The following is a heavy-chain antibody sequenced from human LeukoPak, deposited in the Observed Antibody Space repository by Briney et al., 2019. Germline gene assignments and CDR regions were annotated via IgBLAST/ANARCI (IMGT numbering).Heavy chain of an antibody. CDR1: GGSISSYY. CDR2: IYYSGST. D-gene: IGHD3-10*01. J-gene: IGHJ6*02. V-gene: IGHV4-59*01. Sequence: SSETLSLTCTVSGGSISSYYWSWIRQPPGKGLEWIGYIYYSGSTNYNPSLKSRVTISVDTSKNQFSLKLSSVTAADTAVYYCARRGAGHCYYYGVDVWGQGTTVTVSS. CDR3: ARRGAGHCYYYGVDV.